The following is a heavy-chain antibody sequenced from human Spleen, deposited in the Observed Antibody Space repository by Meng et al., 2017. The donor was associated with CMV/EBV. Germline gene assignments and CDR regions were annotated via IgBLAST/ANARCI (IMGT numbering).Heavy chain of an antibody. CDR3: ARGRLEPLDY. V-gene: IGHV1-2*02. CDR1: GYTFTGYS. CDR2: INPNSGGP. J-gene: IGHJ4*02. D-gene: IGHD1-1*01. Sequence: ASVKVSCKASGYTFTGYSLHWVRQAPGQGLEWMGWINPNSGGPDYAQNFQGRVTMTRDTSISTAYMELSRLTSDDTAVYYCARGRLEPLDYWGQGTLVTVSS.